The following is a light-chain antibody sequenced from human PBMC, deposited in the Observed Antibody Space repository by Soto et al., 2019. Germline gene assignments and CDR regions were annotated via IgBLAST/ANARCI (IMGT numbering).Light chain of an antibody. J-gene: IGKJ1*01. V-gene: IGKV1-16*01. CDR3: QQYNTYPWT. CDR2: AAS. Sequence: EIEMTQSTSSLSASVGDRVTITCRASQGISTYLNCYQQKPGKAPKFLIYAASSLQSGVPSRFSGSGSVTEFTLTISSLQPDDFAPYYCQQYNTYPWTFCQGTKVDI. CDR1: QGISTY.